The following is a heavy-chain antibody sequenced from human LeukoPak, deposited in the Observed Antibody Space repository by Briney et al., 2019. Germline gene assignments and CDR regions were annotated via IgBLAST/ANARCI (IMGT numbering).Heavy chain of an antibody. D-gene: IGHD4-17*01. CDR1: GYTFTGYY. J-gene: IGHJ4*02. V-gene: IGHV1-2*02. Sequence: ASVKVSCKASGYTFTGYYMHWVRQAPGQGLEWMGWINPNSGGTNYAQKFQGRVTMTRDTSISTAYMELSRLRSDDTAVYYCAREDGDYVVSFDYWGQGTLVTVSS. CDR2: INPNSGGT. CDR3: AREDGDYVVSFDY.